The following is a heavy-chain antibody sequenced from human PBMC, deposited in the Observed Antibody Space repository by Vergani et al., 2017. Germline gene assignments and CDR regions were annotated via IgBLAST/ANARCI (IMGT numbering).Heavy chain of an antibody. J-gene: IGHJ4*02. D-gene: IGHD5-18*01. V-gene: IGHV3-30*18. Sequence: QVQLVESGGGVVQAGRSLRLSCAASGFTFSRYGMHLVRQAPGKGLEWVAVISYDGSNNYYADSVKGRFTISRDNSKNTLYLQMNSLRVEDTAVYYCAKSSDTTMPLADFDSWGQGTLVTVS. CDR3: AKSSDTTMPLADFDS. CDR1: GFTFSRYG. CDR2: ISYDGSNN.